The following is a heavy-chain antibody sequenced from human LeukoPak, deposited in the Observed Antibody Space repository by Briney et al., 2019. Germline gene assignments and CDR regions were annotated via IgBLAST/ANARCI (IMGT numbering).Heavy chain of an antibody. Sequence: GASVKVSCKASGYTFTSYDINWVRQATGQGLEWMGWMNPNSGNTGYAQKFQGRVTMTRNTSISTAYMKLSSLRSEDTAVYYCARVFYDSANWFDPWGQGTLVTVSS. CDR2: MNPNSGNT. D-gene: IGHD3-22*01. CDR1: GYTFTSYD. J-gene: IGHJ5*02. CDR3: ARVFYDSANWFDP. V-gene: IGHV1-8*01.